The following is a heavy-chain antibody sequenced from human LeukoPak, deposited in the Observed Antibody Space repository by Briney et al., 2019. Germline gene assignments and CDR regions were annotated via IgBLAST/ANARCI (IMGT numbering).Heavy chain of an antibody. J-gene: IGHJ3*02. CDR1: GFTFSSYS. CDR2: ISSSSSYT. Sequence: GGSLRLSCAASGFTFSSYSMNWVRQAPGKGLEWVSSISSSSSYTYYADSVKGRFTISRDNAKNSLYLQMNSLRAEDTAVYYCIKAFDIWGQGTMVTVSS. V-gene: IGHV3-21*01. CDR3: IKAFDI.